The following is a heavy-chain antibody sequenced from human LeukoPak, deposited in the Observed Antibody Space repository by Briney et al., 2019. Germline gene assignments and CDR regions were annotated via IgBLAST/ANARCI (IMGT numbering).Heavy chain of an antibody. CDR1: GGSFSGYY. J-gene: IGHJ3*02. Sequence: SETLSLTCAVYGGSFSGYYWGWIRQPPGKGLEWIGEINHSGSTNYNPSLKSRVTISVDTSKNQFSLKLSSVAAADTAVYYCARGDRNRVFTIRAFDIWGQGTMVTVSS. D-gene: IGHD1-14*01. V-gene: IGHV4-34*01. CDR3: ARGDRNRVFTIRAFDI. CDR2: INHSGST.